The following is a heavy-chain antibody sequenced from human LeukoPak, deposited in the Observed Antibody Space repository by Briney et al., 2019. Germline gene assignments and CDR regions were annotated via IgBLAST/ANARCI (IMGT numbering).Heavy chain of an antibody. V-gene: IGHV3-21*01. J-gene: IGHJ4*02. CDR3: ARETDVLLRYFDSHGYFDY. Sequence: GGSLRLSCAASGFIFSTYTMNWVRQAPGKGLEWVSSISSSSSYIYYADSVKGRFTISRDNAKNSLYLQMNSLRAEDTAVYYCARETDVLLRYFDSHGYFDYWGQGTLVTVSS. D-gene: IGHD3-9*01. CDR2: ISSSSSYI. CDR1: GFIFSTYT.